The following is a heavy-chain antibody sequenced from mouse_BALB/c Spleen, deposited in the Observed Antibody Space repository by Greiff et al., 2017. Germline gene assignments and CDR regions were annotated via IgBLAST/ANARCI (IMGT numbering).Heavy chain of an antibody. V-gene: IGHV6-6*02. Sequence: EVKLVESGGGLVQPGGSMKLSCVASGFTFSNYWMNWVRQSPEKGLEWVAEIRLKSNNYATHYAESVKGRFTISRDDSKSSVYLQMNNLRAEDTGIYYCTRYDYYGSSFDYWGQGTTLTVSS. D-gene: IGHD1-1*01. CDR2: IRLKSNNYAT. J-gene: IGHJ2*01. CDR3: TRYDYYGSSFDY. CDR1: GFTFSNYW.